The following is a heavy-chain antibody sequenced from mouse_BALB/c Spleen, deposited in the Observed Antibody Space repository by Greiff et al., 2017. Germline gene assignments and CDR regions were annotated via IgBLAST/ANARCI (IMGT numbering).Heavy chain of an antibody. D-gene: IGHD1-1*02. CDR3: NAFPGTLYYYSMDY. J-gene: IGHJ4*01. CDR1: GFNFKDYY. Sequence: VQLQQSGAELVRPGASVKLSCTASGFNFKDYYMHWVKQRPEQGLEWIGWIDPENGDTEYAPKFQGKATMTADTSSNTAYLQLSSLTSEDTAVYYYNAFPGTLYYYSMDYWGQGTAVTVSS. V-gene: IGHV14-4*02. CDR2: IDPENGDT.